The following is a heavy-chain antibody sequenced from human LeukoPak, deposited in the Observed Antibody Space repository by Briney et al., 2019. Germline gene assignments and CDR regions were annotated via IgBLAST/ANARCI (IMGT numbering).Heavy chain of an antibody. Sequence: SVKVSCKASGGTFSSYAISWVRQAPGQGLEWMGRIIPIFGTANYAQKFQGRVTITTDESTSTAYMELSSLRSEDTAVYYCARSPLGYYYDSSGSNWFDPWGQGTQVTVSS. J-gene: IGHJ5*02. CDR1: GGTFSSYA. CDR3: ARSPLGYYYDSSGSNWFDP. V-gene: IGHV1-69*05. D-gene: IGHD3-22*01. CDR2: IIPIFGTA.